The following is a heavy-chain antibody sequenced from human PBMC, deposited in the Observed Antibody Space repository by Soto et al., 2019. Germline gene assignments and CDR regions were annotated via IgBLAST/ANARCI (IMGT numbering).Heavy chain of an antibody. D-gene: IGHD6-19*01. Sequence: PGESLKISCQVSGYSFTTYWIGWVRQMPGKGPEWMGIIFPGDSDTRYSPSFQGQVTISVDTSINTAYLQWSSLKASDSAMYYCAGHGSSGWYDKFDYWGQGTLVTVSS. CDR1: GYSFTTYW. CDR2: IFPGDSDT. J-gene: IGHJ4*02. V-gene: IGHV5-51*01. CDR3: AGHGSSGWYDKFDY.